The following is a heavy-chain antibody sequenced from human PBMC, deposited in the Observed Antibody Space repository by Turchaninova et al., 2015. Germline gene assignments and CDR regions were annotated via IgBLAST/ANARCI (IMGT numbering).Heavy chain of an antibody. Sequence: QVQLQQSGPGLVKPSQTLSLTCAISGDSVSSSSAAWTWIRQSPSKGLEWLVRTFYRSGVDGDLVVSVKSWKPINYETSENQFSLRLNSVTPEDTAVYYCARGGTYFKGFEFWGQGALVTVSS. V-gene: IGHV6-1*03. D-gene: IGHD1-26*01. CDR2: TFYRSGVDG. CDR1: GDSVSSSSAA. CDR3: ARGGTYFKGFEF. J-gene: IGHJ4*02.